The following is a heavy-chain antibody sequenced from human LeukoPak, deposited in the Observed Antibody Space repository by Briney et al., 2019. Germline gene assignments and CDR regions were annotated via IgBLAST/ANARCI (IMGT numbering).Heavy chain of an antibody. CDR2: IYHSGST. J-gene: IGHJ3*02. Sequence: SETLSLTCPVSGFSVSSVFYWGWIRQPPGKGLEWIGSIYHSGSTYYNPSLESRLTMSIDTSTNQLSVSLNSVTAADTAVYYCARGRSGSYYDAFDIWGQGTMVTVSS. CDR3: ARGRSGSYYDAFDI. CDR1: GFSVSSVFY. D-gene: IGHD3-10*01. V-gene: IGHV4-38-2*02.